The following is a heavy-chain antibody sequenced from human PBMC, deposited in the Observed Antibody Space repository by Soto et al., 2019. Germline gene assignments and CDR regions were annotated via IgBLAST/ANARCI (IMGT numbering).Heavy chain of an antibody. CDR3: ARVERGTATTVVDAFDI. CDR2: ISHSGGT. V-gene: IGHV4-34*01. Sequence: QVQLQQWGAGLLKPSETLSLTCAVYGGSVSSGSYYWSWIRQPPGKGQEWIGEISHSGGTHFNPSLKSRVSISVDTSKNQFSLKMSFVTAADSALYYCARVERGTATTVVDAFDIWGPGTMVTVSS. CDR1: GGSVSSGSYY. D-gene: IGHD1-1*01. J-gene: IGHJ3*02.